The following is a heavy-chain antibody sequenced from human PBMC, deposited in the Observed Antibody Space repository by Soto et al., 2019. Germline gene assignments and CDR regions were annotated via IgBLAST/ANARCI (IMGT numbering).Heavy chain of an antibody. Sequence: QVQLQESGPGLVKPSQTLSLTCTVSGGSISSGGYYWSWIRQHPGKGLEWIGYIYYSGSTYYNPSLKSGVTISVDTSKNQFSLKLSSVTAADTAVYYCARDRGGGSNWFDPWGQGTLVTVSS. CDR2: IYYSGST. CDR1: GGSISSGGYY. CDR3: ARDRGGGSNWFDP. J-gene: IGHJ5*02. D-gene: IGHD3-16*01. V-gene: IGHV4-31*03.